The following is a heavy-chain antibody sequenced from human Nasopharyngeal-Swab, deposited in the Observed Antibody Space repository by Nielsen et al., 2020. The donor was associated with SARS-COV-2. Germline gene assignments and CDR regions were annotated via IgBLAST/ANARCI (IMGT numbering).Heavy chain of an antibody. CDR1: GFTFSSYS. V-gene: IGHV3-21*01. Sequence: GGSLRLSCEASGFTFSSYSMNWVRQAPGKGLEWVSSISSSSSYIYYADSVKGRFTISRDNAKNSLYLQMNSLRAEDTAVYYCARASGYDFGYYYGMDVWGQGTTVTVSS. D-gene: IGHD5-12*01. J-gene: IGHJ6*02. CDR3: ARASGYDFGYYYGMDV. CDR2: ISSSSSYI.